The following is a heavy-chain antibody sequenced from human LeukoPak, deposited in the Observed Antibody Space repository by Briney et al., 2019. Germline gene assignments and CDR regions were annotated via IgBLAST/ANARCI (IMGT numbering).Heavy chain of an antibody. J-gene: IGHJ4*02. CDR3: ARREEKGSLDY. CDR2: IYPSDSDT. CDR1: GYRFTSYW. Sequence: GGSLKISCKSSGYRFTSYWIGWVRQMPGKGLEWMGIIYPSDSDTRYSPSFQGPVTISADKSISTAYLQWSSLKASDTAMYYCARREEKGSLDYWGQGTLVTVSS. V-gene: IGHV5-51*01. D-gene: IGHD1-26*01.